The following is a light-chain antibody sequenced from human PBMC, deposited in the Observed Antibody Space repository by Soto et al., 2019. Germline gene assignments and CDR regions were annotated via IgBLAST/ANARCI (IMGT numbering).Light chain of an antibody. CDR3: QTWGTARV. CDR2: LNSDGSH. V-gene: IGLV4-69*01. J-gene: IGLJ3*02. Sequence: QSVLTQSPSASASLGASVKLTCTLSSGHSSYAIAWHQQQPEKGPRYLMKLNSDGSHSKGDGIPDRFSGSSSGAERYLTISSLQSEDEADYHCQTWGTARVFGGGTKLTVL. CDR1: SGHSSYA.